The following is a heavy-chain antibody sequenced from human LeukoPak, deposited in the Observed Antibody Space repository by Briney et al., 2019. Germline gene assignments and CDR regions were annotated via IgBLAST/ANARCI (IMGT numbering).Heavy chain of an antibody. D-gene: IGHD6-13*01. Sequence: QPGGSLRLSCAASGFTFSSYAVSWVRQAPGKGLAWVSAISDSGGSTQYADSVKGRFTISRDNSKNTLYLQMNSLRAEDTAVYYCAKGSSTWRDSSYFAYWGQGTLVTVSS. CDR3: AKGSSTWRDSSYFAY. CDR1: GFTFSSYA. CDR2: ISDSGGST. J-gene: IGHJ4*02. V-gene: IGHV3-23*01.